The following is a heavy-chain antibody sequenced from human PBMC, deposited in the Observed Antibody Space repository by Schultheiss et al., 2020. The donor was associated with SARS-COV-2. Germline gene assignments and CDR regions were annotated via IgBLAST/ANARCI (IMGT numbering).Heavy chain of an antibody. D-gene: IGHD6-19*01. CDR1: GGSISSGDYY. CDR2: IYYSGST. CDR3: ARAGLSGWYPAAIDY. Sequence: SETLSLTCTVSGGSISSGDYYWSWIRQHPGKGLEWIGYIYYSGSTYYNPSLKSRVTISVDRSKNQFSLKLSSVTAADTAVYYCARAGLSGWYPAAIDYWGQGTLVTVSS. V-gene: IGHV4-30-4*01. J-gene: IGHJ4*02.